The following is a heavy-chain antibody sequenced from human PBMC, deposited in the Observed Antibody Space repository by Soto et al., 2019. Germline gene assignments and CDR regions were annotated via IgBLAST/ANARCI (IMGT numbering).Heavy chain of an antibody. CDR1: GFSLSTSGMC. CDR3: ARIEYSSSLRYRMDV. J-gene: IGHJ6*02. CDR2: IDWDDDK. Sequence: SGPTLVNPTQTLTLTCTFSGFSLSTSGMCVSWIRQPPGKALEWLALIDWDDDKYYSTSLKTRLTISKDTSKNQVVLTMTNMDPVDTATYYCARIEYSSSLRYRMDVWGQGTTVTVSS. D-gene: IGHD6-6*01. V-gene: IGHV2-70*01.